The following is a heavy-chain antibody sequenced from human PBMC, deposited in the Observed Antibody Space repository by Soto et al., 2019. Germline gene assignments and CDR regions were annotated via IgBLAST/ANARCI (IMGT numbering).Heavy chain of an antibody. V-gene: IGHV4-4*02. CDR1: SGSISSSNW. CDR2: IYHSGST. Sequence: LSLTCAVSSGSISSSNWWSWVRQPPGKGLEWIGEIYHSGSTNYNPSLKSRVTISVDKSKNQFSLKLSSVTAADTAVYYCARFVFAMVRGVPSNYFDYWGQGTLVTVSS. J-gene: IGHJ4*02. D-gene: IGHD3-10*01. CDR3: ARFVFAMVRGVPSNYFDY.